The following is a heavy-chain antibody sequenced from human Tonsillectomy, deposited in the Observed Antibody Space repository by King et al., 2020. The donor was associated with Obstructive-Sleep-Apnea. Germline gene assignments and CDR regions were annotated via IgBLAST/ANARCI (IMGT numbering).Heavy chain of an antibody. J-gene: IGHJ4*02. V-gene: IGHV3-21*01. D-gene: IGHD3-3*01. CDR3: AREMGWGYYDFWSGYYTGESSVPFDY. CDR1: GFTFSSYS. Sequence: VQLVESGGGLVKPGGSLRLSCAASGFTFSSYSMNWVRQAPGKGLEWVSSISSSSSYIYYADSVKGRFTISRDNAKNSLYLQMNSLRAEDTAVYYCAREMGWGYYDFWSGYYTGESSVPFDYWGQGTLVTVSS. CDR2: ISSSSSYI.